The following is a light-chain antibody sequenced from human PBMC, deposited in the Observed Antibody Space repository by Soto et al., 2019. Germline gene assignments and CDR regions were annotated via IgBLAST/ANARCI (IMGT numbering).Light chain of an antibody. V-gene: IGLV1-47*02. Sequence: SLLTQPPSASRTPGQRVFISSSGSSYNIGGTNYAYWSQQLPGAAPRLLMHSNNLRPSGVPERISGSEAGTSASLAISGLRSDDERVYYCASWDDRLGAVIFGGGTKVTVL. CDR3: ASWDDRLGAVI. CDR2: SNN. J-gene: IGLJ2*01. CDR1: SYNIGGTNY.